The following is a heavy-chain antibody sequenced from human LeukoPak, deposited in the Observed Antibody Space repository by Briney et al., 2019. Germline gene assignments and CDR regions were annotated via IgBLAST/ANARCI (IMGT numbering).Heavy chain of an antibody. CDR2: IKPKTDGETT. Sequence: PGGSLRLSCAASGFTFSDYTIHWVRQAPGKGLGWVGRIKPKTDGETTEYAAPVKDRFSISRDDSKSMMYLQMNSLKTEDTAVYYCITPLPYSAQGGQGTLVTVSS. CDR3: ITPLPYSAQ. D-gene: IGHD2-21*01. CDR1: GFTFSDYT. J-gene: IGHJ4*02. V-gene: IGHV3-15*07.